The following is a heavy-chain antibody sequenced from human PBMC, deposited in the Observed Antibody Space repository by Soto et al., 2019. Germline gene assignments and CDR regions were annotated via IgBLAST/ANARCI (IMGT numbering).Heavy chain of an antibody. V-gene: IGHV4-34*01. CDR1: RGSFSGYY. Sequence: SETLSLTWAVYRGSFSGYYWSWIRQPPGKGLEWIGEINHSGSTNYNPSLKSRVTISVDTSKNQFSLKLSSVTAADTAVYYCARVGAEPNWFDPWGQGTLVTVSS. J-gene: IGHJ5*02. CDR3: ARVGAEPNWFDP. CDR2: INHSGST.